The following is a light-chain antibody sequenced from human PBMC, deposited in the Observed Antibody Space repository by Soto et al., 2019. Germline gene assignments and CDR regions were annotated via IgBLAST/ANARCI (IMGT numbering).Light chain of an antibody. CDR3: QQYNSYSGT. V-gene: IGKV1-5*03. CDR2: KAS. J-gene: IGKJ1*01. CDR1: QSISSW. Sequence: DIQMTQSPSTLSASVGDRVTITCRASQSISSWLAWYQQKPGKHPKLLIYKASSLESSVPSRFSGSGSGTEFTLTISSLQPDDFATYYYQQYNSYSGTFGQGTKVEIK.